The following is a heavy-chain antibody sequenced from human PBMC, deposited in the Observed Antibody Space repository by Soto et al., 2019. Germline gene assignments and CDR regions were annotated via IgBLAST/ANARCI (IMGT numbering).Heavy chain of an antibody. CDR1: GYSITSYW. Sequence: PGESLKISCKGSGYSITSYWIGWVRQMPGKGLEWMGIIYPGDSDTRYSPPFQGQVTISADKSISTAYLQWSSLKASDTAMYYCARQDSSSSTNHYYYYYYMDVWGKGTTVTVSS. CDR2: IYPGDSDT. D-gene: IGHD6-13*01. J-gene: IGHJ6*03. V-gene: IGHV5-51*01. CDR3: ARQDSSSSTNHYYYYYYMDV.